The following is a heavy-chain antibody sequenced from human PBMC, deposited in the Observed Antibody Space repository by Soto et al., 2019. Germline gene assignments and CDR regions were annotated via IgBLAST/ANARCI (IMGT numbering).Heavy chain of an antibody. V-gene: IGHV3-30-3*01. D-gene: IGHD2-2*01. Sequence: GGSLRLSCAASGFTFSSYAMHWVRQAPGKGLEWVAVISGDGSNKYYADSVKGRFTISRDNSKNTLYLQMNSLRAEDTAVYYCARGSSPHVFYYYYGMDVWGQGTTVTVSS. CDR1: GFTFSSYA. CDR3: ARGSSPHVFYYYYGMDV. CDR2: ISGDGSNK. J-gene: IGHJ6*02.